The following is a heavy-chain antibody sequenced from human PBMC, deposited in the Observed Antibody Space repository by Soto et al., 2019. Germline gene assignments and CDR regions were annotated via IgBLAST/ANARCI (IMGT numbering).Heavy chain of an antibody. CDR1: GYIFKTYN. Sequence: QDQLVQSGTEVKKPGASVKVSCKASGYIFKTYNIHWVRQAPGQRPEWMGWIYPGNGKTKYSWKFQDRVTISSDTFASTAYMDLSDLRAEDTAVYYCARERMVRGVMPPYVDSWGQGTLVTVSS. J-gene: IGHJ4*02. CDR3: ARERMVRGVMPPYVDS. CDR2: IYPGNGKT. D-gene: IGHD3-10*01. V-gene: IGHV1-3*01.